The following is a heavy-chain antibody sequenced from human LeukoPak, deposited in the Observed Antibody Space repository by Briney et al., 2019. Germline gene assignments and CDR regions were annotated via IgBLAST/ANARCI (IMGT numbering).Heavy chain of an antibody. Sequence: ASVKVSCKASGYTFTGYYMHWVRQAPGQGLEWMGWINPNSGGTNYAQKFQGRVTMTRDTSISTAYMELSRLRSDDTAVYYCARDENYDIFTRWFDPWGQGTLVTVSS. D-gene: IGHD3-9*01. CDR1: GYTFTGYY. J-gene: IGHJ5*02. V-gene: IGHV1-2*02. CDR2: INPNSGGT. CDR3: ARDENYDIFTRWFDP.